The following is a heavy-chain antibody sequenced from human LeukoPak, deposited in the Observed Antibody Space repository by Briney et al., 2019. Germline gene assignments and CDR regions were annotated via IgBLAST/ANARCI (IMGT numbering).Heavy chain of an antibody. J-gene: IGHJ4*02. CDR1: GFTVSSTS. CDR2: IYTGGST. D-gene: IGHD3-16*01. Sequence: GGSLRLSCAASGFTVSSTSMSWVRQAPGKGLEWVSLIYTGGSTYYADSVKGRFTISRDNSKNTLYPQMNSLRAEDTAVYYCARGGSYASFGFDRWGQGTLVTVSS. V-gene: IGHV3-53*01. CDR3: ARGGSYASFGFDR.